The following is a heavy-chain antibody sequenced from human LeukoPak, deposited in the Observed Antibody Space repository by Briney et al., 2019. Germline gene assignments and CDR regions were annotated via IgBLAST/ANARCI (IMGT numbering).Heavy chain of an antibody. V-gene: IGHV4-38-2*02. CDR1: GYSISSGYY. D-gene: IGHD3-3*01. J-gene: IGHJ4*02. CDR2: IYHSGST. Sequence: SQTLSLTCTVSGYSISSGYYWGWIRQPPGKGLEWIGSIYHSGSTYYNPSLKSRVTISVDTSKNQFSLKLSSVTAADTAVYYCASLFPTHYDFWSGYLPFDYWGQGTLVTVSS. CDR3: ASLFPTHYDFWSGYLPFDY.